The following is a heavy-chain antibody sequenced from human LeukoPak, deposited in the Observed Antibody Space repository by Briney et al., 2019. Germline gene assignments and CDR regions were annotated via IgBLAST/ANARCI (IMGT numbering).Heavy chain of an antibody. Sequence: GGSLRLSCAASGFAFNNYAMSWVRQAPGKGLEWVSGISDSGGSTYYADSVKGRFTISRDNSKNTLYLQMNSLRAEDTAVYYCAKGYTYGSDWGQGTLVTVSS. V-gene: IGHV3-23*01. D-gene: IGHD5-18*01. CDR1: GFAFNNYA. CDR3: AKGYTYGSD. J-gene: IGHJ4*02. CDR2: ISDSGGST.